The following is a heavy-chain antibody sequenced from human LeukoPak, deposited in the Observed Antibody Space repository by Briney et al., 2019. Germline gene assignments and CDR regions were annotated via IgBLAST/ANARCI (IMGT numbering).Heavy chain of an antibody. CDR1: GFTFSSYS. Sequence: GGSLRLSCAASGFTFSSYSMNWARPAPGKGLEWVSSISSSSSYIYYADSVKGRFTISRDNAKNSLYLQMNSLRAEATAVYCCARDLGGCGGYCSSTSWPLDYWGQGTLVTVSS. CDR2: ISSSSSYI. J-gene: IGHJ4*02. CDR3: ARDLGGCGGYCSSTSWPLDY. V-gene: IGHV3-21*01. D-gene: IGHD2-2*01.